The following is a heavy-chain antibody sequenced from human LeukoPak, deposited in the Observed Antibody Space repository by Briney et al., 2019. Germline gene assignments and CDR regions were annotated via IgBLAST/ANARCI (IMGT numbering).Heavy chain of an antibody. CDR2: INHSGST. D-gene: IGHD3-16*01. V-gene: IGHV4-34*01. CDR3: ATFRWGVGFEY. J-gene: IGHJ4*02. Sequence: SETLSLTCAVYGGSFSGYYWTFIRQPPGKGPEWIGEINHSGSTNYNPSLKSRVTISVDTSRNEFSLGLNSVTAADTAVYYCATFRWGVGFEYWGQGTLVTVSS. CDR1: GGSFSGYY.